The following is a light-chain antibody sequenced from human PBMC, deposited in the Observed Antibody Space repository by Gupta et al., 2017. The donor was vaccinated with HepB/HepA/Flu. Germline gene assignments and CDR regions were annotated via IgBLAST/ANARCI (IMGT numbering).Light chain of an antibody. Sequence: QSGLTQPASVSGSPGQSITISCTGSSGDVGGFNSVSWYQQYPGGAPKLLIYDVTNRPSGVSYRFSGSKSGNTASLTISGLQAEDDADYYCSSFRIGTTLVVFGGGIKVTVL. J-gene: IGLJ2*01. CDR1: SGDVGGFNS. CDR2: DVT. V-gene: IGLV2-14*03. CDR3: SSFRIGTTLVV.